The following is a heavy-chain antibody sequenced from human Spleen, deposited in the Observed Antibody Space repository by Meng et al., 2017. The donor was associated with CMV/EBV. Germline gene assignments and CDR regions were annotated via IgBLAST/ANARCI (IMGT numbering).Heavy chain of an antibody. CDR2: ISATGDNT. D-gene: IGHD5-18*01. J-gene: IGHJ4*02. V-gene: IGHV3-23*01. CDR1: GFTFASYA. Sequence: ASGFTFASYAMSWVRQAPGKGLEWVSGISATGDNTFYADSVKGRFTISRDISKNTLYLQMNSLRAEDTAVYYCAKGPDVDTGFFDYWGQGTLVTVSS. CDR3: AKGPDVDTGFFDY.